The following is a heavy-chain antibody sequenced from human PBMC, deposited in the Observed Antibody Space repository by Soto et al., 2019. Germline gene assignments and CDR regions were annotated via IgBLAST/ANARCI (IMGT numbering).Heavy chain of an antibody. J-gene: IGHJ4*02. V-gene: IGHV1-8*01. CDR3: ASSVWGSYRYNFDY. Sequence: QVQLVQSGAEVKKPGASVKVSCKASGYTFTSYDINWVRQATGQGLEWMGWMNPNSGNTGYAQKFQGRVTMTRNTSISSAYMEMSSLRSEDTAVYYCASSVWGSYRYNFDYWGQGTLVTVSS. CDR1: GYTFTSYD. D-gene: IGHD3-16*02. CDR2: MNPNSGNT.